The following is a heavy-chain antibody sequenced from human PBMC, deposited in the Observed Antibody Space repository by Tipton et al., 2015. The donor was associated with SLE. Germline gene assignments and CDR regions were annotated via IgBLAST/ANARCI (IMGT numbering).Heavy chain of an antibody. D-gene: IGHD3-16*01. CDR1: GFTFSSYE. Sequence: SLRLSCAASGFTFSSYEMNWVRQAPGKGLEWVSYISGSGSTIYYADSVKGRLTISRDNAKNSLYLQMNSLRAEDTAVYYCARGGTARTLLSWGQRTLVAVSS. V-gene: IGHV3-48*03. J-gene: IGHJ4*02. CDR2: ISGSGSTI. CDR3: ARGGTARTLLS.